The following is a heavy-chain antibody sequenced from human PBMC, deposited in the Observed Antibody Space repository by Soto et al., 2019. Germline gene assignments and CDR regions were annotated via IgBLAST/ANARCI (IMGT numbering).Heavy chain of an antibody. Sequence: GGSLRLSCAASGFTSSSYGMHWVRQAPGKGLEWVAVIWYDGSNKYYADSVKGRFTISRDNSKNTLYLQMNSLRAEDTAVYYCARDPSRYSGSPPGGEFDYWGQGTLVTVSS. D-gene: IGHD1-26*01. V-gene: IGHV3-33*01. J-gene: IGHJ4*02. CDR2: IWYDGSNK. CDR3: ARDPSRYSGSPPGGEFDY. CDR1: GFTSSSYG.